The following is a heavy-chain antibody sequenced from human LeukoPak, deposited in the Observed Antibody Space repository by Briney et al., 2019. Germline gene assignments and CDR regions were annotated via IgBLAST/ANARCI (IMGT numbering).Heavy chain of an antibody. CDR3: ARKRIAARAIDY. Sequence: SVKVSCKASGGTFSSYAISWVRQAPGQGLEWMGGIIPIFGTANYAQKFQGRVTITADESTSTAYMELSSLRSEDTAVYYCARKRIAARAIDYWGQGTLVTVSS. D-gene: IGHD6-6*01. V-gene: IGHV1-69*13. J-gene: IGHJ4*02. CDR1: GGTFSSYA. CDR2: IIPIFGTA.